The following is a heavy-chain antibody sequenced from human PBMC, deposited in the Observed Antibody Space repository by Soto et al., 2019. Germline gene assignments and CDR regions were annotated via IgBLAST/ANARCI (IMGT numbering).Heavy chain of an antibody. J-gene: IGHJ4*02. V-gene: IGHV3-30*18. CDR3: AKDWVGGSNKYSFEY. CDR1: GFTFRDYG. Sequence: QVQLVEPGGGVVRPGRSLRLSCVASGFTFRDYGMHWVRQAPGKGLEWVAGISHHGLKEHYADSVKGRFTISRDNSKKTVYLQLNSLRGDDTAVYYCAKDWVGGSNKYSFEYWGQGTLVTVSS. D-gene: IGHD1-26*01. CDR2: ISHHGLKE.